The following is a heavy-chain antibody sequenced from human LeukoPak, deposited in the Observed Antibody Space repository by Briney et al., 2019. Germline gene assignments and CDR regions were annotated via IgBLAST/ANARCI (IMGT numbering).Heavy chain of an antibody. V-gene: IGHV1-24*01. Sequence: ASVKVSCKVSGYTLTELSMHWVRQAPGKGLEWMGGFDPEDGETIYAQKFQGRVTMTEDTSTDTAYMELSSLRSEDTAVYYCATGLLRYYYGSSADYWGQGTLVTVSS. J-gene: IGHJ4*02. CDR3: ATGLLRYYYGSSADY. CDR2: FDPEDGET. D-gene: IGHD3-22*01. CDR1: GYTLTELS.